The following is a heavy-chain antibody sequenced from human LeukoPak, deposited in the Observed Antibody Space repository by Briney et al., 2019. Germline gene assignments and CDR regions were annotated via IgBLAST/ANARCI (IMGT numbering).Heavy chain of an antibody. J-gene: IGHJ4*02. V-gene: IGHV1-2*02. Sequence: KPGASVKVSCKASGXTFSGYYIHWVRQTPGQGLEWMGWMNPDSGGTNYAQKFQGRVTMTRGTSITTAYMELSRLRSDDTAVYYCATYTSGSPFDYWGQGTLVTVSP. CDR2: MNPDSGGT. CDR3: ATYTSGSPFDY. CDR1: GXTFSGYY. D-gene: IGHD6-19*01.